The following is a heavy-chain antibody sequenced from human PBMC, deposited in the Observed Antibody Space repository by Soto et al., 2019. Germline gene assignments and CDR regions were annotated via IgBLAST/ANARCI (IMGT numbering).Heavy chain of an antibody. V-gene: IGHV1-2*02. CDR3: ATDVTSGLRPSFRGY. CDR1: GYTFTGYY. CDR2: INPNSGGT. Sequence: AASVKVSCKASGYTFTGYYMHWVRQAPGQGLEWMGWINPNSGGTNYAQKFLGRVTMTRDTSISTAYMELSRLRSDDTAAYYCATDVTSGLRPSFRGYWGQGPLVTVSS. D-gene: IGHD2-2*01. J-gene: IGHJ4*02.